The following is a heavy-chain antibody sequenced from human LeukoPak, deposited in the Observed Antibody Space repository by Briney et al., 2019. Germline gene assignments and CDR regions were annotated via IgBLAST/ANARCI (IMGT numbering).Heavy chain of an antibody. J-gene: IGHJ4*02. D-gene: IGHD1-26*01. Sequence: GGSLRLSCAASGFTFSRYAMHWARQAPGKGLEWVAVISYDGSNKYYADSVKGRFTISRDNSKNTLYLQMNSLRAEDTAVYYCAREMGGDFDYWGQGTLVTVSS. V-gene: IGHV3-30-3*01. CDR1: GFTFSRYA. CDR2: ISYDGSNK. CDR3: AREMGGDFDY.